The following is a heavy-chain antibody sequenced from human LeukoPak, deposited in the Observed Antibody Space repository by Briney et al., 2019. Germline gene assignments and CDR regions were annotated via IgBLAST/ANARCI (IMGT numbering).Heavy chain of an antibody. CDR2: IKQDGSEK. J-gene: IGHJ4*02. Sequence: PGGSLRLSCAASGFTFSSYWMSWVRQAPGKGLEWVANIKQDGSEKYYVDSVKGRFTISRDNAKNSLYLQMNSLRAEDTAVYYCARGRFGWWEPFSPGFDYWGQGTLVTVSS. CDR1: GFTFSSYW. V-gene: IGHV3-7*01. D-gene: IGHD1-26*01. CDR3: ARGRFGWWEPFSPGFDY.